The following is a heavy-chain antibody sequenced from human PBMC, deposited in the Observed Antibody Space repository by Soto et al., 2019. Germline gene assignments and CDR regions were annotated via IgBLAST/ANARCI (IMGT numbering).Heavy chain of an antibody. J-gene: IGHJ4*02. D-gene: IGHD3-10*01. CDR2: IYWDNDK. CDR1: GFSLSTTGVG. V-gene: IGHV2-5*02. CDR3: AGSLWFGELH. Sequence: QITLKESGPTLVKPTQTLTLTCSFSGFSLSTTGVGVGWIRQSPGKALEWLAIIYWDNDKRYSPSLKSRVTITKDASKKRVVLTVTNMDPVDAGTYYGAGSLWFGELHWGQGALVTVSS.